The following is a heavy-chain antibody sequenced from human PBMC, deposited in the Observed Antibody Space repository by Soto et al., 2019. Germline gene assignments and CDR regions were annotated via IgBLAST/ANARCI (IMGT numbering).Heavy chain of an antibody. CDR1: GGSISSGDYY. V-gene: IGHV4-30-4*01. J-gene: IGHJ6*02. D-gene: IGHD3-9*01. CDR2: IYYSGST. CDR3: ARDNDILTGYFGMDV. Sequence: QVQLQESGPGLVKPSQTLSLTCTVSGGSISSGDYYWSWIRQPPGKGLEWIGYIYYSGSTYYNPSIKRRVTISVATSKNQFSLKLSSVTAADTAVYYCARDNDILTGYFGMDVWGQGTTVTVSS.